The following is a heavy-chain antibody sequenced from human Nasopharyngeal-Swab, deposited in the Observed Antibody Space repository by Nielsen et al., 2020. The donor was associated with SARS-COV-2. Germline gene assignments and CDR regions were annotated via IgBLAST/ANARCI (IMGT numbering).Heavy chain of an antibody. CDR2: ISYDGSNK. CDR1: GFTFSSYA. CDR3: ARALLWFGESILDDAFDI. Sequence: GESLKISCAASGFTFSSYAMHWVRQAPGKGLEWVAVISYDGSNKYYADSVKGRFTISRDNSKNTPYLQMNSLRAEDTAVYYCARALLWFGESILDDAFDIWGQGTMVTVSS. D-gene: IGHD3-10*01. V-gene: IGHV3-30-3*01. J-gene: IGHJ3*02.